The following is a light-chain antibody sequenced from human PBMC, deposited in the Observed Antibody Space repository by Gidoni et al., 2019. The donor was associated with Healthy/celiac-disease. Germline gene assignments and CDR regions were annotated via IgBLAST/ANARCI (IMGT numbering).Light chain of an antibody. CDR3: QQYNNWPPGYT. J-gene: IGKJ2*01. Sequence: EIVMTQSPATRSVSPGERATLSCRARPSVSSNVAWYQQNPVQAPSLLIYGASTWATGIPARFSGSVSGTEFTLTISSLHSEDFAVYYCQQYNNWPPGYTFXXXTKLEIK. CDR2: GAS. CDR1: PSVSSN. V-gene: IGKV3-15*01.